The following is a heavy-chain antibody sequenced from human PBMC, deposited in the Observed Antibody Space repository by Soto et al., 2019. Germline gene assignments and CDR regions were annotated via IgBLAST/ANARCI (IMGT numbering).Heavy chain of an antibody. D-gene: IGHD1-1*01. CDR1: GFTLSDYY. J-gene: IGHJ4*02. V-gene: IGHV3-11*06. CDR2: SSNSGTFS. CDR3: ARSGDNYNRLDY. Sequence: VGSLRLSCEGSGFTLSDYYISWIRQAPGKGLEWISYSSNSGTFSRYADSVKGRFSISRDNTKNLLYLQMNSLRAEDTAVYYCARSGDNYNRLDYWGQGTPVTVSS.